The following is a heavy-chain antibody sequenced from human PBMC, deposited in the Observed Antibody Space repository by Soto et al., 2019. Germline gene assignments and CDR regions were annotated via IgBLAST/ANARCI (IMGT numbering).Heavy chain of an antibody. D-gene: IGHD2-2*01. Sequence: EVPLVESGGGLVQPGGSLRLSCAATGFTFSTYWMHWVRQGPGKGLVWVSRISTDGSSTTYADTVKGRFTISRDNAKNTLYLQMNSLRAEDTAVYYCARPTGSSHPFDYWGQGSLVTVSS. J-gene: IGHJ4*02. V-gene: IGHV3-74*01. CDR1: GFTFSTYW. CDR2: ISTDGSST. CDR3: ARPTGSSHPFDY.